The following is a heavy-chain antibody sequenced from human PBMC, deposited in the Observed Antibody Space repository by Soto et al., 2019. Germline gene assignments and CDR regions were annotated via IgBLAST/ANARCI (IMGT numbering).Heavy chain of an antibody. CDR2: IIPIFGTA. Sequence: QVQLVQSGAGVKKPGSSVKVSCKASGGTFSSYAISWVRQAPGQGLEWMGGIIPIFGTANYAQKFQGRVTITADESTSTAYMELSSLRSEDTAVYYCAREGVHYYDSSGDGNYYFDYWGQGTLVTVSS. CDR3: AREGVHYYDSSGDGNYYFDY. CDR1: GGTFSSYA. J-gene: IGHJ4*02. D-gene: IGHD3-22*01. V-gene: IGHV1-69*01.